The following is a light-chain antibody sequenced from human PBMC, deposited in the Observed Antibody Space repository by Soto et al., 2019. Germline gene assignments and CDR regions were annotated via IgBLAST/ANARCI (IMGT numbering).Light chain of an antibody. CDR3: QQYGSSPYT. V-gene: IGKV3-20*01. CDR2: GAS. Sequence: EIVLTQSPGTLSLSPGERATLSCRASQSVSSSYLAWYQQKPGQAPRLIIYGASDRATGIPDRFSGSGSGTDFTLTISRLEPEDFALYYCQQYGSSPYTFGPRTKLEIK. J-gene: IGKJ2*01. CDR1: QSVSSSY.